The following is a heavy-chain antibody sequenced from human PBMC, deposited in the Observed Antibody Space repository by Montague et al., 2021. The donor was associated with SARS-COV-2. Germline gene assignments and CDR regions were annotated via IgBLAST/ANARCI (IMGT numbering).Heavy chain of an antibody. CDR1: GGSISSYY. CDR2: IYYSGNT. CDR3: ARDLGDY. V-gene: IGHV4-59*13. J-gene: IGHJ4*02. Sequence: SESLSLACTVSGGSISSYYWSWIRQPPGKGPEWIGYIYYSGNTNYNPSLKSRVTISVDTSKNQFSLKLSSVTAADTAVYYCARDLGDYWGQGTLVTVSS.